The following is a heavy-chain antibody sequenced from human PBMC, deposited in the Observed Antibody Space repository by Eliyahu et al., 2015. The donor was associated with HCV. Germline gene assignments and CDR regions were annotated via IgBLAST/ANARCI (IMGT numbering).Heavy chain of an antibody. J-gene: IGHJ4*02. V-gene: IGHV5-51*01. CDR1: GYXFSNFW. Sequence: EVELVQPGAVLKKPGKSLKISCEGFGYXFSNFWIAWVRRVPGKGLEWMGIIYPGDSDTRYSPSFQGLVTISADKSISTAFLQWSSLKASDTAIYYCARTPLTGPLDYFDFWGQGTLVTVSP. D-gene: IGHD7-27*01. CDR2: IYPGDSDT. CDR3: ARTPLTGPLDYFDF.